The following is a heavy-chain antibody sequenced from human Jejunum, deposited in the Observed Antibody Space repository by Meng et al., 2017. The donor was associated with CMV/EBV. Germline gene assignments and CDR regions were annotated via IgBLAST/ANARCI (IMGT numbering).Heavy chain of an antibody. V-gene: IGHV3-30*02. CDR2: IRHDGRST. Sequence: TFSQYWMHWVRQAPGKGLEWVANIRHDGRSTAYADSVQGRFTISRDNSKSTLYLQMNSLRPDDTAVYYCARDALTVSPYYYGMGVWGQGTTGTVSS. CDR3: ARDALTVSPYYYGMGV. D-gene: IGHD4-11*01. J-gene: IGHJ6*02. CDR1: TFSQYW.